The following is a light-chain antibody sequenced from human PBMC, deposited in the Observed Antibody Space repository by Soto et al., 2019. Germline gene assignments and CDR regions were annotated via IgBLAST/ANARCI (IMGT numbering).Light chain of an antibody. V-gene: IGLV6-57*04. CDR2: EDN. Sequence: NFMLTQPHSVSESPGKTVTISCTRSSGSIASNYVQWYQQRPGSAPTTVIYEDNQRLSGVPDRFSGSIDSSSNSASLTISGLKTEDEADYYCQSYDSSNPVVFGGGTKVTVL. J-gene: IGLJ2*01. CDR3: QSYDSSNPVV. CDR1: SGSIASNY.